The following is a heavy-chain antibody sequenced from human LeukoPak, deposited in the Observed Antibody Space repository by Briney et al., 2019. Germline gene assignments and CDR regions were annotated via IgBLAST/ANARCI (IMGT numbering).Heavy chain of an antibody. CDR3: ARGLRTVSGATTYYYYGMDV. J-gene: IGHJ6*02. CDR1: GFTVSSNY. D-gene: IGHD1-26*01. Sequence: GGSLRLSCAASGFTVSSNYMSWVRQAPGKGLEWVSVIYSGGSTYYADSVKGRFTISRDNSKNTLYLQMNSLRAGDTAVYYCARGLRTVSGATTYYYYGMDVWGQGTTVTVSS. CDR2: IYSGGST. V-gene: IGHV3-53*01.